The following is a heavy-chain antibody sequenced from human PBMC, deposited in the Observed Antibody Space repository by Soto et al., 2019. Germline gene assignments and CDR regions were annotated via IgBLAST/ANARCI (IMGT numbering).Heavy chain of an antibody. D-gene: IGHD2-15*01. V-gene: IGHV4-59*08. CDR2: IYYSGST. Sequence: SETLSLTCTVSGGSISSYYWSWIRQPPGKGLEWIGYIYYSGSTNYNPSLKSRVTISVDTSKNQFSLKLSSVTAADTAVYYCARFLYCSGGSCRPGYYMDVWGKGTTVTVSS. J-gene: IGHJ6*03. CDR3: ARFLYCSGGSCRPGYYMDV. CDR1: GGSISSYY.